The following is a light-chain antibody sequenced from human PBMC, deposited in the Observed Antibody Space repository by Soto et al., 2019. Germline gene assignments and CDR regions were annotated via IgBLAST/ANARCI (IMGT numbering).Light chain of an antibody. J-gene: IGLJ2*01. V-gene: IGLV2-23*01. CDR3: CSYAGSSTVV. CDR1: SSDVGSYNL. Sequence: QSVLTQPASVSGSPGQSITISCTGTSSDVGSYNLVSWYQQHPGKAPKLMIYEGSKRPSGVSNRFSGSKSGNTASLTISGLQAEDGAGYYCCSYAGSSTVVVGGGTKLNFL. CDR2: EGS.